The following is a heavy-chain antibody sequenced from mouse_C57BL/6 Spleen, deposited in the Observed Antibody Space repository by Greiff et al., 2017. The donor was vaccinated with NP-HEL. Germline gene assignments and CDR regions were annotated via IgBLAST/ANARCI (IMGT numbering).Heavy chain of an antibody. V-gene: IGHV14-2*01. Sequence: EVKVVESGAELVKPGASVKLSCTASGFNIKDYYMHWVKQRTEQGLEWIGRIDPEDGETKYAPKFQGKATITADTSSNTAYLQLSSLTSEDTAVYYCAEGYYGSSGDFDVWGTGTTVTVSS. CDR3: AEGYYGSSGDFDV. CDR1: GFNIKDYY. CDR2: IDPEDGET. D-gene: IGHD1-1*01. J-gene: IGHJ1*03.